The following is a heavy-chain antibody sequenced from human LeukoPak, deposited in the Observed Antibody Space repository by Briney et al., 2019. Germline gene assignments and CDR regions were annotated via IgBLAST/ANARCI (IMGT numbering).Heavy chain of an antibody. CDR2: IIPILGIA. J-gene: IGHJ6*02. V-gene: IGHV1-69*04. Sequence: ASVTVSCKASGGTFSSYAISWVRQAPGQGLEWMGRIIPILGIANYAQKFQGRVTITADKSTSTAYMELSSLRSEDTAVYYCAVGYSSGWTYYYYGMDVWGQGTTVTVSS. D-gene: IGHD6-19*01. CDR1: GGTFSSYA. CDR3: AVGYSSGWTYYYYGMDV.